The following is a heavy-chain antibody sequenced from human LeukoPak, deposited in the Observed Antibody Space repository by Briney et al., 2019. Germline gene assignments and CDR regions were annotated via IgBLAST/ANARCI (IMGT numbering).Heavy chain of an antibody. D-gene: IGHD6-19*01. J-gene: IGHJ4*02. CDR2: ISWNSGSI. Sequence: GGSLRLSGAASGFTFDDYAMHWVRQAPGKGLEWVSGISWNSGSIGYADSVKGRFTISRDNAKNSLYLQMNSLRAEDTALYYCAKGRLSGWFGEVDYWGQGTLVTVSS. V-gene: IGHV3-9*01. CDR3: AKGRLSGWFGEVDY. CDR1: GFTFDDYA.